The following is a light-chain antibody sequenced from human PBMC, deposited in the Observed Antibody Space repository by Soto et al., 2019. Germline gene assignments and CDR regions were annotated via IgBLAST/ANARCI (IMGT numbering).Light chain of an antibody. CDR3: QQYNNWPPDRT. J-gene: IGKJ1*01. CDR2: GAS. Sequence: EIVMTQSPATLSVSPGERATLSYRASQSVGSNLAWYQQKPGQAPRLLIYGASTRATGIPARFSASGSGTEFTLTISSLQSEDFAIYFCQQYNNWPPDRTFGQGTKVEIK. V-gene: IGKV3-15*01. CDR1: QSVGSN.